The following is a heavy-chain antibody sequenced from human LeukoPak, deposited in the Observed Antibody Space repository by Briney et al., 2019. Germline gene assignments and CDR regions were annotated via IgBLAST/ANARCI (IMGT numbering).Heavy chain of an antibody. CDR2: IKSKTDGGTT. CDR1: GFTFSNAW. V-gene: IGHV3-15*01. D-gene: IGHD5-18*01. CDR3: ARLGYSYGNWFDP. J-gene: IGHJ5*02. Sequence: GGSLRLSCAASGFTFSNAWMSWVRQAPGKGLEWVGRIKSKTDGGTTDYAAPVKGRFTISSDDSKNTLYLQMNSLKTEDTAVYYCARLGYSYGNWFDPWGQGTLVTVSS.